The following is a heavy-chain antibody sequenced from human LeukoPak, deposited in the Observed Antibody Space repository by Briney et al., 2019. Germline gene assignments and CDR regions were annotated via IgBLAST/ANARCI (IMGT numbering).Heavy chain of an antibody. CDR1: GGSISSYY. Sequence: PSETLSLTCTVSGGSISSYYWSWIRQPPGKGLVWIGYIYYSGSTNYNPSLKSRVTISVDTSKNQFSLKLSSVTAADTAVYYCARHGGYCSSTSCYGTGFDYWGQGTLVTVSS. J-gene: IGHJ4*02. V-gene: IGHV4-59*08. CDR2: IYYSGST. CDR3: ARHGGYCSSTSCYGTGFDY. D-gene: IGHD2-2*01.